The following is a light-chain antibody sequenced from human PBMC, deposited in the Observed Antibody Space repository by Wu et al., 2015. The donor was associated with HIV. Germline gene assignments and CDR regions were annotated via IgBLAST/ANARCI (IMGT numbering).Light chain of an antibody. V-gene: IGKV3-20*01. CDR1: QSVSSSF. J-gene: IGKJ2*01. CDR3: QQYGSSPRKYT. Sequence: EIVLTQSPGTLSLSPGERATLSCRVSQSVSSSFIAWYQQKPGQAPRLLIYGASNRATGIPDRFSGGGSGTDFTLTISRLEPEDFAVYYCQQYGSSPRKYTFGQGTKLEIK. CDR2: GAS.